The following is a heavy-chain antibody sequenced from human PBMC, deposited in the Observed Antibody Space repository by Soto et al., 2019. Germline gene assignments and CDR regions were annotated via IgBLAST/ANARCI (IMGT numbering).Heavy chain of an antibody. CDR2: ISSSSSYI. Sequence: EVQLVESGGGLVKPGGSLRLSCAASGFTFSSYSMNWVRQAPGKGLEWVSSISSSSSYIYYADSVKGRFTISRDNAKHSLYLQMNSLRAEDTAVYYCARAGEHSYALVDYGMDVWGQGTTVTVSS. V-gene: IGHV3-21*01. J-gene: IGHJ6*02. CDR1: GFTFSSYS. D-gene: IGHD5-18*01. CDR3: ARAGEHSYALVDYGMDV.